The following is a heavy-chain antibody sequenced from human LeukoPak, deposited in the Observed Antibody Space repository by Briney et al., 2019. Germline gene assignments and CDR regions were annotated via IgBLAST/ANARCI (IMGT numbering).Heavy chain of an antibody. CDR3: PRDITGGSYLYYYYYYMDV. V-gene: IGHV1-2*06. CDR1: GYTFTGYY. CDR2: INPNSGGT. D-gene: IGHD1-26*01. J-gene: IGHJ6*03. Sequence: ASVKVSCKASGYTFTGYYMHWVRQAPGQGLEWMGRINPNSGGTNYAQKFQGRVTMTRDTSISTAYIELSRLRSDDTAVYYCPRDITGGSYLYYYYYYMDVWGKGTTVTVSS.